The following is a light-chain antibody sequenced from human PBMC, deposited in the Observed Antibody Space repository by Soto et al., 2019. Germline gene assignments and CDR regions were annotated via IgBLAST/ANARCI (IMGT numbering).Light chain of an antibody. CDR3: QQLNTLPFT. J-gene: IGKJ5*01. V-gene: IGKV1-12*01. Sequence: DLQMTQSPSSVSASVGDRVTITCRASQDIDRWLAWFQQRPGKAPKLLIHAASSLQSGVPSRLSGSGSGTEFTLTISGLLPEDFATYHCQQLNTLPFTFGQGTRLEIK. CDR2: AAS. CDR1: QDIDRW.